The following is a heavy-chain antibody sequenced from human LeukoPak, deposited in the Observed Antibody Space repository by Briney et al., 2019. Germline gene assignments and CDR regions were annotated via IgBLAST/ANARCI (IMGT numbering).Heavy chain of an antibody. J-gene: IGHJ4*02. V-gene: IGHV1-2*02. CDR2: MNPNSGDT. D-gene: IGHD2-2*01. Sequence: GASVKVSCKASVYTFTNFYIHWVRQAPGQGLEWMGWMNPNSGDTSYAREFQDRVTMTRDTSLSTAYMELSRLRSDDTAVYFCARRPINCIITNCCVDYWGQGTLVTVSS. CDR3: ARRPINCIITNCCVDY. CDR1: VYTFTNFY.